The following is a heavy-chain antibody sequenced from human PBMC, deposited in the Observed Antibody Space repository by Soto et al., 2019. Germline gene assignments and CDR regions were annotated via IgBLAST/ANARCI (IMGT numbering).Heavy chain of an antibody. CDR2: IIPIFGTA. Sequence: GASVKVSCKASGGTFSSYAISWVRQAPGQGLEWMGGIIPIFGTANYAQKFQGRATITADKSTSTAYMELSSLRSEDTAVYYCAIPYYGSSGYYLAHEYFQHWGQGTLVTVSS. D-gene: IGHD3-22*01. V-gene: IGHV1-69*06. J-gene: IGHJ1*01. CDR3: AIPYYGSSGYYLAHEYFQH. CDR1: GGTFSSYA.